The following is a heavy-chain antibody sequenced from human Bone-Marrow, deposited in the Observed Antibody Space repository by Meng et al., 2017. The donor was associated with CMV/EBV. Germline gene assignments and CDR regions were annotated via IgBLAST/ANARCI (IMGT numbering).Heavy chain of an antibody. D-gene: IGHD3-3*01. J-gene: IGHJ5*01. V-gene: IGHV3-33*08. CDR1: GFTFSSYS. CDR2: IWYDGSNE. CDR3: AREAGFRFLEGWFDS. Sequence: GESLKISCAASGFTFSSYSMNWVRQAPGKGLEWVAIIWYDGSNEYYADSVKGRFTISRDNSKNTLYLQMNSLRGEDTAVYYCAREAGFRFLEGWFDSWGQGTLVTVSS.